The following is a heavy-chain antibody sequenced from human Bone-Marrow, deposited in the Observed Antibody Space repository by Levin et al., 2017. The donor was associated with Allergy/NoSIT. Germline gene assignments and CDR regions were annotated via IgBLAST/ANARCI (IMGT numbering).Heavy chain of an antibody. CDR2: IRSIPYGGTT. Sequence: PGGSLRLSCSASGFTLGDFAVSWVRQTPEKGLEWVGFIRSIPYGGTTVYAASVKGRFTISRDDSKSIAYLQMNSLKTEDTAMYYCTRVRDGYCGGDCYSFSWGQGTLVTVSS. V-gene: IGHV3-49*04. CDR3: TRVRDGYCGGDCYSFS. J-gene: IGHJ5*02. D-gene: IGHD2-21*02. CDR1: GFTLGDFA.